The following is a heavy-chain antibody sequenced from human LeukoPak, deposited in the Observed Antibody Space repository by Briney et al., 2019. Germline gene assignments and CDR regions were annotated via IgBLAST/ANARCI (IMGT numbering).Heavy chain of an antibody. CDR3: ACDDSSGYLFQH. J-gene: IGHJ1*01. CDR2: IYASGNT. D-gene: IGHD3-22*01. CDR1: GGSFTSDNYY. Sequence: SQTLSLTCTVSGGSFTSDNYYWSWIRQPAGKGLEWIGRIYASGNTNYNPYLKSRITISVDTSKNQFSLKLTSVTAADTAVYYCACDDSSGYLFQHWGQGTLVTVSS. V-gene: IGHV4-61*02.